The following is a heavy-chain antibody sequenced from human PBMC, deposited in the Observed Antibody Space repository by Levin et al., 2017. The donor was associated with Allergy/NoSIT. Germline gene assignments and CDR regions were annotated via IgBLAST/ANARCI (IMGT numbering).Heavy chain of an antibody. D-gene: IGHD3-9*01. CDR3: ARGVKILTGYFISP. CDR1: GYTFTGYY. J-gene: IGHJ5*02. Sequence: ASVKVSCKASGYTFTGYYMHWVRQAPGQGLEWMGWINPNSGGTNYAQKFQGRVTMTRDTSISTAYMELSRLRSDDTAVYYCARGVKILTGYFISPWGQGTLVTVSS. CDR2: INPNSGGT. V-gene: IGHV1-2*02.